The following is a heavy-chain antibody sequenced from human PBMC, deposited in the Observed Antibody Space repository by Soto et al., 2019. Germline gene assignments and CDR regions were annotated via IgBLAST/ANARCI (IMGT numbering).Heavy chain of an antibody. D-gene: IGHD6-13*01. CDR3: ARANSSSWYRALDAFDI. J-gene: IGHJ3*02. CDR2: IYYSGST. V-gene: IGHV4-61*01. Sequence: SETLCLTCTVSGGSVSSGSYYWSWIRQPPGKGLEWIGYIYYSGSTNYNPSLKSRVTISVDTSKNQFSLKLSSVTAADTAVYYCARANSSSWYRALDAFDIWGQGTMVTVSS. CDR1: GGSVSSGSYY.